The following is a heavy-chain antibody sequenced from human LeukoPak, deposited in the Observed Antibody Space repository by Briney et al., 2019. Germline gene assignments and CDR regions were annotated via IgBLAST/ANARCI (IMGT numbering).Heavy chain of an antibody. CDR3: ARHASGDSTPVDY. D-gene: IGHD7-27*01. CDR2: IYYSGST. CDR1: GGSISSSSYY. Sequence: PSETLSLTCTVSGGSISSSSYYWGWIRQPPGKGLEGIGSIYYSGSTYYNPSLKSRVTISVDTSKDQFSLKLSSVTAADTAVYYCARHASGDSTPVDYWGQGTLVTVSS. V-gene: IGHV4-39*01. J-gene: IGHJ4*02.